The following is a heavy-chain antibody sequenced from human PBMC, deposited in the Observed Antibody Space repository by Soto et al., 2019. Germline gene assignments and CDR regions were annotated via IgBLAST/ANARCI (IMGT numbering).Heavy chain of an antibody. J-gene: IGHJ1*01. D-gene: IGHD6-19*01. V-gene: IGHV3-21*01. CDR1: GFTFSSYS. CDR2: ISSSSSYI. CDR3: ASLATRIAVAGTSEYFQH. Sequence: SLRLSCAASGFTFSSYSMNWVRQAPGKGLEWVSSISSSSSYIYYADSVKGRFTISRDNAKNSLYLQMNSLRAEDTAVYYCASLATRIAVAGTSEYFQHWGQGTLVTVSS.